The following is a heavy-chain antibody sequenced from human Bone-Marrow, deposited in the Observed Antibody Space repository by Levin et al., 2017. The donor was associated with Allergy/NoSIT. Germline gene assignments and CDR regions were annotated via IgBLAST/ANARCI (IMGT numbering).Heavy chain of an antibody. V-gene: IGHV7-4-1*02. Sequence: GESLKISCKASGYTFTSYAMNWVRQAPGQGLEWMGWINTNTGNPTYAQGFTGRFVFSLDTSVSTAYLQISSLKAEDTAVYYCASLYSSGWYSAFDIWGQGTMVTVSS. CDR2: INTNTGNP. J-gene: IGHJ3*02. D-gene: IGHD6-19*01. CDR1: GYTFTSYA. CDR3: ASLYSSGWYSAFDI.